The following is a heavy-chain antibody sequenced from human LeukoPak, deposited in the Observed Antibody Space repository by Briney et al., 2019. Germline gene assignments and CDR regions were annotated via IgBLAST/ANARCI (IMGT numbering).Heavy chain of an antibody. Sequence: ASVKVSKASGYTFTSYAMNWVRQAPGQGLEWMGWINTNTGNPTYAQGFTGRFVFSLDTSVSTAYLQISSLKAEDTAVYYCAEWGYGSGSTFDPWGQGTLVTVSS. V-gene: IGHV7-4-1*02. J-gene: IGHJ5*02. CDR2: INTNTGNP. CDR3: AEWGYGSGSTFDP. CDR1: GYTFTSYA. D-gene: IGHD3-10*01.